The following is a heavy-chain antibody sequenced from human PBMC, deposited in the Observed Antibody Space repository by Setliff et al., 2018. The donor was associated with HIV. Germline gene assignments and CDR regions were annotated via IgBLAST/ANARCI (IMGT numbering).Heavy chain of an antibody. CDR3: ARLGDETGY. CDR1: GYSFTRNF. CDR2: INAGNGNT. D-gene: IGHD6-6*01. V-gene: IGHV1-3*01. Sequence: ASVKVSCKASGYSFTRNFVHWVRQAPGQRLEWMGWINAGNGNTKYSQKFQGRVTISRDTSASTVYMELNSLRSEDTAIYYCARLGDETGYWGQGTLVTVSS. J-gene: IGHJ4*02.